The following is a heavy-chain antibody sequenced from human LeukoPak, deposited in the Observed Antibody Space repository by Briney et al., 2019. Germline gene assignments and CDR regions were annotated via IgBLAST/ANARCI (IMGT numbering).Heavy chain of an antibody. CDR2: ISWNSDRI. D-gene: IGHD6-19*01. CDR1: GFTFDDYA. J-gene: IGHJ4*02. V-gene: IGHV3-9*01. Sequence: GGSLRLSCAASGFTFDDYAMHWVRQAPGKGLEWVSGISWNSDRIGYADSVKGRFTISRDNAKNSLHLQMNSLRVEDTAFYYCARSIAVAGTFDYWGQGTLVTVSS. CDR3: ARSIAVAGTFDY.